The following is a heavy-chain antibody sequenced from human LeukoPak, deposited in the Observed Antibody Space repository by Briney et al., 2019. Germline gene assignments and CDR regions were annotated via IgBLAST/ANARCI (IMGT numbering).Heavy chain of an antibody. CDR3: ANLYYYDSSGYYPINFGY. CDR1: GFTFSSYA. D-gene: IGHD3-22*01. J-gene: IGHJ4*02. V-gene: IGHV3-23*01. CDR2: IRGSGGST. Sequence: GGSLRLPCAASGFTFSSYAMSWVRQAPGKGLEWVSGIRGSGGSTSNADSVKGRFTISRDNSKNTLYLQMNSLRAEDTAVYYCANLYYYDSSGYYPINFGYWGQGTLVTVSS.